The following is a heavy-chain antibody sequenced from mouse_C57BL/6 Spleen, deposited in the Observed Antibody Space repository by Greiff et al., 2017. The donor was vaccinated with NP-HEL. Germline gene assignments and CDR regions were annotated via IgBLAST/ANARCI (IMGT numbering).Heavy chain of an antibody. CDR2: ISNLAYSI. V-gene: IGHV5-15*01. J-gene: IGHJ4*01. Sequence: DVKLVESGGGLVQPGGSLKLSCAASGFTFSDYGMAWVRQAPRKGPEWVAFISNLAYSIYYADTVTGRFTISRENAKNTLYLEMSSLRSEDTAMYYCARQEDYYGSDAMDYWGQGTSVTVSS. D-gene: IGHD1-1*01. CDR1: GFTFSDYG. CDR3: ARQEDYYGSDAMDY.